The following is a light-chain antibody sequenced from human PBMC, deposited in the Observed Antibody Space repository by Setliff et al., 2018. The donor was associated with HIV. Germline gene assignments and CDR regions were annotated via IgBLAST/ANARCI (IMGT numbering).Light chain of an antibody. CDR2: ENN. J-gene: IGLJ3*02. V-gene: IGLV1-51*02. CDR3: GTWDSSLSAPV. CDR1: SSNIGNNY. Sequence: QSVLTQPPSVSAAPGQKVTISCSGSSSNIGNNYVSWYQQSPGTAPKLFVYENNKRPSGIPDRVSGSKSGTSATLGITGLQTGDEADYYCGTWDSSLSAPVFGGGTK.